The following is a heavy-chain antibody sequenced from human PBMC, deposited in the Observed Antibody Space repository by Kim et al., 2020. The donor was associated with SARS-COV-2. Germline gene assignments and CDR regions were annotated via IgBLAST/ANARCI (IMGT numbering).Heavy chain of an antibody. V-gene: IGHV4-31*02. Sequence: NPSLMSRVAMSVDTSKNQFSLTLRSVTAADTAVYYCARIYYGSGDPWFDYWGQGTLVTVSS. D-gene: IGHD3-10*01. CDR3: ARIYYGSGDPWFDY. J-gene: IGHJ4*02.